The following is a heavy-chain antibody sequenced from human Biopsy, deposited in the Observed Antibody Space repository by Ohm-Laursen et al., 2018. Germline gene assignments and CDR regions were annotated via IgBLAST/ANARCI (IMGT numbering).Heavy chain of an antibody. D-gene: IGHD5-18*01. Sequence: SLRLSCTASGFTFRDCGMLWVRQAPDKGLEWVALISYDGSNKYYAESVKGRFTISRDNAKNTLYLQMNSLRVEDTAVYYCAKAGRGYIDYWGQGTLVIVSS. V-gene: IGHV3-30*18. J-gene: IGHJ4*02. CDR3: AKAGRGYIDY. CDR2: ISYDGSNK. CDR1: GFTFRDCG.